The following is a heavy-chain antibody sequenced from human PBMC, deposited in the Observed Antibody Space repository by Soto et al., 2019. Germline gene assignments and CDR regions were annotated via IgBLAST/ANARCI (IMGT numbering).Heavy chain of an antibody. V-gene: IGHV4-59*01. CDR3: ARDFYGDYNFDY. J-gene: IGHJ4*02. CDR2: IYYSGST. D-gene: IGHD4-17*01. CDR1: GGSISSYY. Sequence: SETLSLTWTVSGGSISSYYWSWIRQPPGKGLEWIGYIYYSGSTNYNPSLKSRVTISVDTSKNQFSLKLSSVTAADTAVYYCARDFYGDYNFDYWGQGTLVTVSS.